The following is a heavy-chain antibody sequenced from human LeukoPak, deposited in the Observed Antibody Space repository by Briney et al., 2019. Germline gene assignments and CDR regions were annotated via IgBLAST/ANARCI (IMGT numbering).Heavy chain of an antibody. J-gene: IGHJ4*02. D-gene: IGHD2-2*01. CDR2: INPNSGGT. V-gene: IGHV1-2*02. CDR1: GYTFTGYY. CDR3: ARDQVVVPAATAFDY. Sequence: ASVKVSCKASGYTFTGYYMHWVRQAPGQALEWMGWINPNSGGTNYAQKFQGRVTMTRDTSISTAYMELSRLRSDDTAVYYCARDQVVVPAATAFDYWGQGTLVTVSS.